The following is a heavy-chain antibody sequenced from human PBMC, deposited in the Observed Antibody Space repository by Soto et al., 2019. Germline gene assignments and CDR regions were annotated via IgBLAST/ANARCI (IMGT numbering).Heavy chain of an antibody. CDR2: ISYDGSNK. CDR3: AKDGGRGVVAPPFAY. D-gene: IGHD2-15*01. Sequence: GGSLRLSYAASGFTFSSYGMHWVRQAPGKGLEWVAVISYDGSNKYYADSVKGRFTISRDNSKNTLYLQMNSLTAEDRAVDYCAKDGGRGVVAPPFAYWGQGTLVTVSS. J-gene: IGHJ4*02. CDR1: GFTFSSYG. V-gene: IGHV3-30*18.